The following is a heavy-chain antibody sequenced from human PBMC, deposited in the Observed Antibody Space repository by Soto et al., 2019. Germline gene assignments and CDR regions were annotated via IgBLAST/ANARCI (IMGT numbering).Heavy chain of an antibody. CDR2: ISSSSSYI. Sequence: GGSLRLSCAASGFTFSSYSMNWVRQAPGKGLEWVSSISSSSSYIYYADSVKGRFTISRDNAKNSLYLQMNILRAEDTAVYYCARDESSLYGDYFLYYYYYYMDVWGKGTTVTVSS. V-gene: IGHV3-21*01. J-gene: IGHJ6*03. CDR3: ARDESSLYGDYFLYYYYYYMDV. CDR1: GFTFSSYS. D-gene: IGHD4-17*01.